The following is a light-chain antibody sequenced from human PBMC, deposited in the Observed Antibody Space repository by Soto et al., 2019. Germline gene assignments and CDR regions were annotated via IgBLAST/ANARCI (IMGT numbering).Light chain of an antibody. CDR1: RSFRTY. V-gene: IGKV3-11*01. J-gene: IGKJ5*01. Sequence: DIVLTQSRVNLSLSPGERATLSCRCSRSFRTYLAWYQVKPGQAPRLLIYDASRRASGVPARFSGSVSVTDCTLTISSLEPEDFALYYCQQRKTWRPMTLSQGTRLEIK. CDR3: QQRKTWRPMT. CDR2: DAS.